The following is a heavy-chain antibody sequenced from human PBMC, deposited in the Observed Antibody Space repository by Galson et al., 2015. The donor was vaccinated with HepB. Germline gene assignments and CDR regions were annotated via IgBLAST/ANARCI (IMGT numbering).Heavy chain of an antibody. Sequence: SVKVSCKASGYTFTSNDINWVRQATGQGLEWMGWMNPNSGNTGYAQKFQGRVTMTKDISISTAYMELSSLRSEDTAIYYCARVPPCCSNSSCDPPEGIDGLGQGATVTLS. D-gene: IGHD2-15*01. CDR2: MNPNSGNT. CDR3: ARVPPCCSNSSCDPPEGIDG. CDR1: GYTFTSND. J-gene: IGHJ6*02. V-gene: IGHV1-8*01.